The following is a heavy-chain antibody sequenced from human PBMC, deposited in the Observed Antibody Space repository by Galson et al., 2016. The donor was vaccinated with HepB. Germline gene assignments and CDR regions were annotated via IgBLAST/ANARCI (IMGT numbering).Heavy chain of an antibody. Sequence: SLRLSCAASGFTFSSYSMNWVRQAPGKGLEWVSYISSSSSTIYYADSVKGRFTISRDNAKNTLYLQMNSLRDEDTAVYYCARDLSSGWYSPYYYYGMDVWGQGTTGTVFS. J-gene: IGHJ6*02. CDR2: ISSSSSTI. D-gene: IGHD6-19*01. CDR3: ARDLSSGWYSPYYYYGMDV. CDR1: GFTFSSYS. V-gene: IGHV3-48*02.